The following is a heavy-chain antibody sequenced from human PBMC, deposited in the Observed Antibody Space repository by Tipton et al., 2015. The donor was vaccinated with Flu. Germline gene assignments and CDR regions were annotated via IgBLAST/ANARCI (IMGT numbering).Heavy chain of an antibody. CDR3: AKDGWDTSGWYPFDY. Sequence: SLRLSCAASGFTFSGYGMHWVRQAPGKGLEWVAFIRHDESDKYYADSVKGRFTISRDNSKNALYLLISSLRSEDTAVYYCAKDGWDTSGWYPFDYWGQVTLVTVSA. CDR1: GFTFSGYG. J-gene: IGHJ4*02. D-gene: IGHD6-19*01. CDR2: IRHDESDK. V-gene: IGHV3-30*02.